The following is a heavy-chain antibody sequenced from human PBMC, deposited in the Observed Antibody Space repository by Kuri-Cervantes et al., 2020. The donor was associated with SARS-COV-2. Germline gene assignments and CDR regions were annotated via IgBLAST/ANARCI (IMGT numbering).Heavy chain of an antibody. CDR1: GFTFSSYW. J-gene: IGHJ6*02. CDR3: ARDTAYYDYVWGRRNYGMDV. D-gene: IGHD3-16*01. V-gene: IGHV3-74*01. Sequence: GESLKISCAASGFTFSSYWMHWVRQAPGKGLVWVSRINSDGSSTSYADSVKGRFTISRDNAKNTLYLQMNSLRAEDAAVYYCARDTAYYDYVWGRRNYGMDVWGQGTTVTVSS. CDR2: INSDGSST.